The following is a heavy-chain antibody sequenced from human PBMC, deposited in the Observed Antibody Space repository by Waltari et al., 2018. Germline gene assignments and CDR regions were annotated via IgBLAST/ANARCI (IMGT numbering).Heavy chain of an antibody. CDR3: ARGRYYYLSGPGTSQWYFDL. CDR1: GGSIRSGDYY. J-gene: IGHJ2*01. CDR2: IDPSGNT. D-gene: IGHD3-10*01. Sequence: QVQLQESGPGLVRPSQTLSLTCTVSGGSIRSGDYYWSWIRQPPGKGLEWIGYIDPSGNTHYKPSLRRRITKSVDTSKNQFSLNLKSVTAADTAVYYCARGRYYYLSGPGTSQWYFDLWGRGTLVTVSS. V-gene: IGHV4-30-4*01.